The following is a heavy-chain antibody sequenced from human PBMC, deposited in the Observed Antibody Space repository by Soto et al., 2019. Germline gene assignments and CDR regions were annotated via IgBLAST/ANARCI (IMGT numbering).Heavy chain of an antibody. CDR1: GGSINDFY. Sequence: PSETLSLTCTVSGGSINDFYWSWLRQPPWKGLEWIGYIYYSGSTDYNPSLKGRVTISVDTSKNQFSLKLRSVTAADTAVYYCARVGGVAARTFDYWGQGTLVTVSS. J-gene: IGHJ4*02. V-gene: IGHV4-59*01. D-gene: IGHD6-6*01. CDR2: IYYSGST. CDR3: ARVGGVAARTFDY.